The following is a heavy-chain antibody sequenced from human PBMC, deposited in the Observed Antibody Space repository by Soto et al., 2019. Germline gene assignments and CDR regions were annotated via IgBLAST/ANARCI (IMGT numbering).Heavy chain of an antibody. D-gene: IGHD3-22*01. CDR1: GFTVSSNY. V-gene: IGHV3-53*01. Sequence: PGGSLRLSCAASGFTVSSNYMSWVRQARGRGLEWVSVIYSGGSTYYADSVKGRFTISRDNSKNTLYLQMNSLRVEDTAVYYCARAVIEGYYDSSPYYFDYWGQGTLVTVSS. J-gene: IGHJ4*02. CDR2: IYSGGST. CDR3: ARAVIEGYYDSSPYYFDY.